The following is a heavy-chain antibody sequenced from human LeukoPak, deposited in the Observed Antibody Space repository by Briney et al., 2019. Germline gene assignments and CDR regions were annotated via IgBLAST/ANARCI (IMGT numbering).Heavy chain of an antibody. CDR1: GGSFSGYY. CDR2: INHSGST. Sequence: SETLSLTCAVYGGSFSGYYRSWIRQPPGKGLEWIGEINHSGSTNYNPSLKSRVTISVDTSMNQFSLKLSSVTAADTAVYYCARGPMGAPGIDYWGQGTLVTVSS. CDR3: ARGPMGAPGIDY. J-gene: IGHJ4*02. D-gene: IGHD1-26*01. V-gene: IGHV4-34*01.